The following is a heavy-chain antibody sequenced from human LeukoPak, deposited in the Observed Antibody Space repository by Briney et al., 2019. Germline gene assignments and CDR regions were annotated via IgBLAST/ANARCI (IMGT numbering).Heavy chain of an antibody. J-gene: IGHJ1*01. Sequence: SVKVSCKASGYTFTSYDINWVRQATGQGLEWMGGIIPIFGTTNYAQKFQGRVAINADKSTSTAYMELSSLRSEDTAVYYCASGLVAVAGTGDFQHWGQGTLVTVSS. CDR1: GYTFTSYD. CDR3: ASGLVAVAGTGDFQH. V-gene: IGHV1-69*06. D-gene: IGHD6-19*01. CDR2: IIPIFGTT.